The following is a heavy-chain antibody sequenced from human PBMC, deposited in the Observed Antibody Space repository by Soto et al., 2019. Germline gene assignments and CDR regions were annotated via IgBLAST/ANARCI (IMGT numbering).Heavy chain of an antibody. CDR2: ISGGGSST. Sequence: GGSLRLSCAASGFTFSSYAMSWVRQAPGKGLEWVSAISGGGSSTHYADSVKGRFTISRDNSKNTLYLQMSSLRAEDTAVYYCARRSPSWAFDIWGQGTMVTVSS. J-gene: IGHJ3*02. D-gene: IGHD2-15*01. CDR1: GFTFSSYA. V-gene: IGHV3-23*01. CDR3: ARRSPSWAFDI.